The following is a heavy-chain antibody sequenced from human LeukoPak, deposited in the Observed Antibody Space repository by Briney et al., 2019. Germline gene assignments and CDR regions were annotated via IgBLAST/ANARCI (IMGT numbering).Heavy chain of an antibody. CDR3: ARERAYYDRSGYYGTDY. CDR1: GGSFSGYY. Sequence: SETLSLTCAVYGGSFSGYYWSWIRQPPGKGLEWIGEINHSGSTNYNPSLKSRVTISVDTSKNQFSLKLSSVTAADTAVYYCARERAYYDRSGYYGTDYWGQGTLVTVSS. V-gene: IGHV4-34*01. D-gene: IGHD3-22*01. CDR2: INHSGST. J-gene: IGHJ4*02.